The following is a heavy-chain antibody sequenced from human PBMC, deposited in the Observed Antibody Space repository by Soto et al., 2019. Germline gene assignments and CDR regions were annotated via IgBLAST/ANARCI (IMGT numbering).Heavy chain of an antibody. D-gene: IGHD1-1*01. V-gene: IGHV1-46*04. CDR2: INPSARSA. Sequence: ASVKVSCKASGYTFTNYYLHWVRQAPGQGLVCVGMINPSARSASYAQKLRGRLTMDRDTSTTTVYMELSRLTFEDTAVYFCARDNSAANGVLDHWGQGTLVTSPQ. CDR1: GYTFTNYY. CDR3: ARDNSAANGVLDH. J-gene: IGHJ4*02.